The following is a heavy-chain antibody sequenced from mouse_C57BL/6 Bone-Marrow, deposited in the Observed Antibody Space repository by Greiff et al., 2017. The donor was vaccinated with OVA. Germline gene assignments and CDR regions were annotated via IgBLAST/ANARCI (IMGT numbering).Heavy chain of an antibody. CDR2: IWWDDDK. D-gene: IGHD1-1*01. Sequence: QVTLKVSGPGILQPSQTLSLTCSFSGFSLSTFGMGVGWIRQPSGKGLEWLAHIWWDDDKYYNPALKSRLTISKDTSKNQNGMCRKKKASLPEETVTVVPVPQTSKYRRYYRSKRGFAYWGQGTLVTVSA. CDR3: VPVPQTSKYRRYYRSKRGFAY. CDR1: GFSLSTFGMG. J-gene: IGHJ3*01. V-gene: IGHV8-8*01.